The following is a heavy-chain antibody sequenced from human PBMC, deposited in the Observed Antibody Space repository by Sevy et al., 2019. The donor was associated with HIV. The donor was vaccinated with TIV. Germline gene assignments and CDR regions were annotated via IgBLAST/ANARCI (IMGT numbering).Heavy chain of an antibody. CDR2: IKQDAGQK. D-gene: IGHD1-7*01. CDR3: ARDDGNYYFHY. V-gene: IGHV3-7*01. Sequence: GGSLRLSCAASGFTFGKYWMGWVRQAPGKGLEWVANIKQDAGQKYYVDSVKGRFTISRDNAKNSLYLQMNSLRAEDTAVYFCARDDGNYYFHYWGQGTLVTVSS. J-gene: IGHJ4*02. CDR1: GFTFGKYW.